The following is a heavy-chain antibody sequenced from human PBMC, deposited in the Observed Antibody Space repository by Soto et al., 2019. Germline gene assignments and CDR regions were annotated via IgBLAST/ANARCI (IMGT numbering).Heavy chain of an antibody. Sequence: QMQLVQSGPEVKKPGTSVKVSCKASGFTFSSSAVQWVRQARGQRLEWIGWIVVGSANTNYAQKFQERVTITRDMSTSTAYMELSSLRFEDTAVYYCAAARVDRSGYYFDHWGQGTLVTVSS. D-gene: IGHD3-22*01. CDR1: GFTFSSSA. CDR2: IVVGSANT. V-gene: IGHV1-58*01. CDR3: AAARVDRSGYYFDH. J-gene: IGHJ4*02.